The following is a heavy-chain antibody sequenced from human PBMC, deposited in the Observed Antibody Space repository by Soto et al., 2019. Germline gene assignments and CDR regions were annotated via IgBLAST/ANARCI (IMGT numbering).Heavy chain of an antibody. J-gene: IGHJ5*02. Sequence: QVQLVESGGGVVQPGRSLRLSCAASGFTFSSYGMHWVRQAPGKGLEWVAVISYDGSNKYYADSVKGRFTISRDNSKNTLYLQMNSLRAEETAVYYCAKSGGLYSSGWYFFRENWFGPWGQGTLVTVSS. CDR1: GFTFSSYG. CDR3: AKSGGLYSSGWYFFRENWFGP. CDR2: ISYDGSNK. V-gene: IGHV3-30*18. D-gene: IGHD6-19*01.